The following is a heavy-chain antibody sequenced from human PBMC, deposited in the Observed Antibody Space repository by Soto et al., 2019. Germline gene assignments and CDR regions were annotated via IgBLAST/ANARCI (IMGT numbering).Heavy chain of an antibody. CDR2: IYYSGST. J-gene: IGHJ6*03. D-gene: IGHD2-15*01. CDR3: ARHTPWDYYYYYMDV. CDR1: GGSISSYY. V-gene: IGHV4-59*01. Sequence: QVQLQESGPGLVKPSETLSLTCTVSGGSISSYYWSWIRQPPGKGLEWIGYIYYSGSTNYNPSLKSRVTISVDTSKNQFSLKLSSVTAADTAVYYCARHTPWDYYYYYMDVWGKGTTVTVSS.